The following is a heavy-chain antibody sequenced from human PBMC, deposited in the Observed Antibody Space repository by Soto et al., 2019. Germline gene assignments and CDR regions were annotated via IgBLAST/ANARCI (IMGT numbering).Heavy chain of an antibody. D-gene: IGHD3-3*01. J-gene: IGHJ6*02. CDR3: AKEPTSGGDFWSGKIYYYYYYGMDV. Sequence: QVQLVESGGGVVQPGRSLRLSCAASGFTFSSYGMHWVHQAPGKGLEWVAVISYDGSNKYYADSVKGRFTISRDNSKNTLYLQMNSLRAEDTAVYYCAKEPTSGGDFWSGKIYYYYYYGMDVWGQGTTVTVSS. V-gene: IGHV3-30*18. CDR1: GFTFSSYG. CDR2: ISYDGSNK.